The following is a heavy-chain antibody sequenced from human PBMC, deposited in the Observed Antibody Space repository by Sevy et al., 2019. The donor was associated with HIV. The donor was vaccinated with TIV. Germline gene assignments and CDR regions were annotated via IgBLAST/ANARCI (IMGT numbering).Heavy chain of an antibody. D-gene: IGHD3-22*01. CDR3: ARSGAKYSDSYADDWLDP. CDR2: INPNNGDT. CDR1: AHRFTDYF. Sequence: VSVKVSCKASAHRFTDYFMYWMRQAPGQGLEWMGWINPNNGDTKYAQTFQGRVTLTRDTSMSTAYMELSRLTSDDTAVYYCARSGAKYSDSYADDWLDPWGQGTLVTVSS. J-gene: IGHJ5*02. V-gene: IGHV1-2*02.